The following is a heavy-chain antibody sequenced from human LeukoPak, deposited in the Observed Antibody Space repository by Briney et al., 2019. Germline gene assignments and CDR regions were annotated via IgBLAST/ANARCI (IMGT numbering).Heavy chain of an antibody. V-gene: IGHV3-53*04. J-gene: IGHJ4*02. Sequence: GGSLRLSCAASEFTVSSNYMSWVRQAPGKGLEWVSVIYSGGSTYYADSVKGRFTISRHNSKNTLYLQMNSLRGEDTAVYYCATIGGDYVSFDNWGQGTLLTVTS. CDR1: EFTVSSNY. CDR3: ATIGGDYVSFDN. CDR2: IYSGGST. D-gene: IGHD4-17*01.